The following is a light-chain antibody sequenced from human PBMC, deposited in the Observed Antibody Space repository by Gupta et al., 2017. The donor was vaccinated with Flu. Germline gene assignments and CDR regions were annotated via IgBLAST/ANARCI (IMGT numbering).Light chain of an antibody. CDR3: AAWDDSMSGFWV. V-gene: IGLV1-47*01. Sequence: QSVLTQPPSASGTPGPRVTISCSGSSSNIGSNYVYWYHQLPGTAPKLLIYRNNQRPSGVPDRFSGSNSGTSASRAISGLRSEDEADYHCAAWDDSMSGFWVFGGGTKLTVL. J-gene: IGLJ3*02. CDR1: SSNIGSNY. CDR2: RNN.